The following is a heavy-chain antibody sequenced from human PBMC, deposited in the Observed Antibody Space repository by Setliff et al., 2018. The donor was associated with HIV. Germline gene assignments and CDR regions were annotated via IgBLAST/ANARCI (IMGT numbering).Heavy chain of an antibody. Sequence: NPSETLSLTCTVSGYSISSGYYWGWIRQPPGKGLEWIGNIYHSGSTYYNPSLKSRVTISVDTSKNQFSLKLSSVTAADTAIYYCAKAWIVVVMTSRDAFDIWGQGTVVTVSS. D-gene: IGHD2-21*01. V-gene: IGHV4-38-2*02. CDR2: IYHSGST. CDR3: AKAWIVVVMTSRDAFDI. J-gene: IGHJ3*02. CDR1: GYSISSGYY.